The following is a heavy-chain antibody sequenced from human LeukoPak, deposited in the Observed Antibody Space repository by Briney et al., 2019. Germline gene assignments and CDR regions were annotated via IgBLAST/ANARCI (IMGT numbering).Heavy chain of an antibody. V-gene: IGHV3-30*01. CDR3: ARGGIPTGPYYYFYYMDV. Sequence: GGSLRLSCAASGFTFSRNVMHWVRQAPGKGLEWVALISYDGDNKFYADSVKGRFTISRDNSRNTLYLQMNSLRGEDAAVYSCARGGIPTGPYYYFYYMDVWGKGTAVTVSS. CDR1: GFTFSRNV. CDR2: ISYDGDNK. J-gene: IGHJ6*03. D-gene: IGHD3-10*01.